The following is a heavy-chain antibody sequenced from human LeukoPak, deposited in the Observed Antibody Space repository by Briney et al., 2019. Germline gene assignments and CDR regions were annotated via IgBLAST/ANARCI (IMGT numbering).Heavy chain of an antibody. D-gene: IGHD2-2*01. CDR3: ARGLSWYCSSTSCYSAYLDY. J-gene: IGHJ4*02. CDR1: GFTFSSYA. V-gene: IGHV3-7*04. Sequence: GGSLRLSCAASGFTFSSYAMSWVRQAPGKGLEWVANIKPDGSQKYYVDSVKGRFTISRDNAKNSLDLQMNSLRAEDTAVYYCARGLSWYCSSTSCYSAYLDYWGQGTLVTVSS. CDR2: IKPDGSQK.